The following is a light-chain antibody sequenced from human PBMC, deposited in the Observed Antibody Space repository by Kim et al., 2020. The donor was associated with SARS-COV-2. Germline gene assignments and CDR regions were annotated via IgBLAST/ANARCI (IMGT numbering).Light chain of an antibody. V-gene: IGLV4-69*01. Sequence: ASLKLTGTRSSGHTSYAIAWHQQQPETGPRYLMKLNSDGSHNKGDGIPDRFSGSSSGAERYLTISSLQSEDEADYYCQTWGTGLGVFGGGTKLTVL. CDR3: QTWGTGLGV. CDR2: LNSDGSH. CDR1: SGHTSYA. J-gene: IGLJ3*02.